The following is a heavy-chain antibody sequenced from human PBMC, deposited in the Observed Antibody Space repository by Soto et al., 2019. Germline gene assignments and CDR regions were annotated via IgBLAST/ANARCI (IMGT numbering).Heavy chain of an antibody. D-gene: IGHD1-7*01. Sequence: ASVKVSCKASGYTFTRYGISWVRQAPGQGLEWMGWISAYNGNTNYAQKLQGRVAMTTDTSTSTADMELRSLGSDDTAVYYCARVLGWNYGNIDPWGQGTLVTVSS. CDR1: GYTFTRYG. CDR3: ARVLGWNYGNIDP. CDR2: ISAYNGNT. J-gene: IGHJ5*02. V-gene: IGHV1-18*04.